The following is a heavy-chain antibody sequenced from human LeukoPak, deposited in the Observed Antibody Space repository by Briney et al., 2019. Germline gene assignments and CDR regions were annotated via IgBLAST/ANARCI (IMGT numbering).Heavy chain of an antibody. CDR3: ASGLIGFGPGGYYGMDV. D-gene: IGHD3-10*01. V-gene: IGHV4-39*01. CDR2: IYYSGST. CDR1: GGSISSSSYY. Sequence: PSETLSLTCTVSGGSISSSSYYWGWIRQPPGKGLEWIGSIYYSGSTYYNPSLKSRVTISVDTSKNQFSLKLSSVTAADTAVYYCASGLIGFGPGGYYGMDVWGQGTTVTVSS. J-gene: IGHJ6*02.